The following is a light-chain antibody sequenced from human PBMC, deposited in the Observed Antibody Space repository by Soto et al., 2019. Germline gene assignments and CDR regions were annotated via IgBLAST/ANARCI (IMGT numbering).Light chain of an antibody. CDR3: SSYTSSSIDYV. CDR1: SSDVGGYNY. J-gene: IGLJ1*01. CDR2: EVS. Sequence: QSALTQPASVSGSPGQSITISCTGTSSDVGGYNYVSWYQQHPGKAPKLMIYEVSNRPSGVSNRFSGSKSGNTASLTISGLQDEDDADYYCSSYTSSSIDYVFGTGTKVTVL. V-gene: IGLV2-14*01.